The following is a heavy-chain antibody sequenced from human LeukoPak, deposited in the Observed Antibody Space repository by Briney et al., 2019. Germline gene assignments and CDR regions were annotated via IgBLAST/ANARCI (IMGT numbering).Heavy chain of an antibody. CDR2: IYHSGSA. CDR3: ATYQMLDNLFDP. CDR1: GYSISSGYY. V-gene: IGHV4-38-2*02. D-gene: IGHD2-2*01. J-gene: IGHJ5*02. Sequence: SETLSLTCTVSGYSISSGYYWGWIRQPPGKGLEWIGNIYHSGSAYYNPSLKSRVTISVDTSKNQFSLQVSSVTAADTAVYYCATYQMLDNLFDPWGQGTLVTVSS.